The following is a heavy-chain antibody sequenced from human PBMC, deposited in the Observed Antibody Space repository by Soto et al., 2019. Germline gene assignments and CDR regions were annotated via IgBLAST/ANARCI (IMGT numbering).Heavy chain of an antibody. CDR1: GYTFTGYF. V-gene: IGHV1-2*02. CDR2: INPYSGGA. CDR3: ARVIRGAYYNSPLDT. Sequence: GASVKVSCKASGYTFTGYFMHWVRQAPGQGLEWMGWINPYSGGADYAQSFQGRVTMTSDTSISTVYMELSRLRFDETAVYYCARVIRGAYYNSPLDTWGQGTVVTVSS. J-gene: IGHJ5*02. D-gene: IGHD3-10*01.